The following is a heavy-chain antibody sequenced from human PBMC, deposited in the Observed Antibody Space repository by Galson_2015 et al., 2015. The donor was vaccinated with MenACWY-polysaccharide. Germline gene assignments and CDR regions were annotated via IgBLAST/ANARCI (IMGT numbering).Heavy chain of an antibody. J-gene: IGHJ4*02. D-gene: IGHD2-2*01. Sequence: QSGAEVKKPGESLKISCKGSGYSFASYWIGWVRQMPGKGLEWMGIIYPGDSDTRYSPSFQGQVTISVDKSINTAYLQWRSLKASDTAMYYCASPYCSSTKCHTRFDYWGQGTLVTVSS. V-gene: IGHV5-51*01. CDR1: GYSFASYW. CDR3: ASPYCSSTKCHTRFDY. CDR2: IYPGDSDT.